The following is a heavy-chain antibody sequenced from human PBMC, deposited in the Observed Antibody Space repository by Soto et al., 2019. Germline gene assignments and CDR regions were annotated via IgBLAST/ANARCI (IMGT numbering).Heavy chain of an antibody. Sequence: QVHLVQSGAEVKKPGASVNVSCQASGSITNHHMHWVRQAPGQGLEWMGIFNPSGLSTMYARKFQGRVTITRDTSTSTVYMELSSLTSEDTAVYFCAKVTHRGPIAVAGPLGSWGQGTLVIVSS. V-gene: IGHV1-46*01. CDR2: FNPSGLST. J-gene: IGHJ4*02. CDR1: GSITNHH. CDR3: AKVTHRGPIAVAGPLGS. D-gene: IGHD6-19*01.